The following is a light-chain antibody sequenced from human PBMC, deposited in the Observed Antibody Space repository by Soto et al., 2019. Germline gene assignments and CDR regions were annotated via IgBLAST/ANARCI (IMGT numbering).Light chain of an antibody. Sequence: QSVLTQPASVSGSPGQSITIPCTGTSSDIGGYNDVSWYQQHPGKAPKLMIYGVSHWPSGISNRFSGSKSGNTASLTISGLQAEDEADYYCSSYTSSVAHVFGTGTKVTVL. CDR3: SSYTSSVAHV. CDR1: SSDIGGYND. CDR2: GVS. V-gene: IGLV2-14*01. J-gene: IGLJ1*01.